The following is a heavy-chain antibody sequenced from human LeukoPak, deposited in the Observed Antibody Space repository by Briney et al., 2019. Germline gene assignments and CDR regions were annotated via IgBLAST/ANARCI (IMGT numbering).Heavy chain of an antibody. V-gene: IGHV1-2*02. CDR2: INPNSGGT. CDR1: GYTFTGYY. CDR3: ARALRLPGYSSGHRHGMDV. Sequence: GASVTVSCKASGYTFTGYYMHWVRQAPGQGLEWMGWINPNSGGTNYAQKFQGRVTMTRDTSISTDYMELSRLRSDDTAVYYCARALRLPGYSSGHRHGMDVWGQGTTVTVSS. J-gene: IGHJ6*02. D-gene: IGHD6-19*01.